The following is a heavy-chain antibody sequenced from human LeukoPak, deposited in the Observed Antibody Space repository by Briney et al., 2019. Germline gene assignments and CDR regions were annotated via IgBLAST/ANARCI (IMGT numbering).Heavy chain of an antibody. D-gene: IGHD4-17*01. CDR3: AKPWLNGTTVTTGAFDI. CDR1: GFTFSSYA. V-gene: IGHV3-23*01. J-gene: IGHJ3*02. Sequence: GGSLRLSCAASGFTFSSYAMSWVRQAPGKGLEWVSAISGSGGSTYYADSVKGRFTISRDNSKNTLYLQMNSLRAEDKAVYYCAKPWLNGTTVTTGAFDIWGQGTMVTVSS. CDR2: ISGSGGST.